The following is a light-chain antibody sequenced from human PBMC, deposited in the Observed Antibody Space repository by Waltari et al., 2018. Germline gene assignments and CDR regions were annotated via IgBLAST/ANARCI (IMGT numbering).Light chain of an antibody. CDR3: QHRYSWPLS. CDR1: QYIGDS. V-gene: IGKV3-11*01. Sequence: DIVLTQFPATLSLSPGERATLSCRASQYIGDSLAWYHQTPGQVPRLRISDVSNRATGIPAMFGGSGSGTDFTLIISSLEPEDFAVYYCQHRYSWPLSFGGGTKVQIK. CDR2: DVS. J-gene: IGKJ4*01.